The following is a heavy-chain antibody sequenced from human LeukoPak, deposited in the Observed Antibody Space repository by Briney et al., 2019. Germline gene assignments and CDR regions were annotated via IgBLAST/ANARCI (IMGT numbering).Heavy chain of an antibody. D-gene: IGHD1-26*01. V-gene: IGHV4-59*08. CDR2: IYYSGST. J-gene: IGHJ4*02. CDR3: ARGVAGSGSTPKY. Sequence: PSETLSLTCTVSGGSISSYYWSWIRQPPGKGLEWIGYIYYSGSTNYNPSLKSRVTISVDTSKNQFSLKLSSVTAADTAVYYCARGVAGSGSTPKYSGQGTLVTVSS. CDR1: GGSISSYY.